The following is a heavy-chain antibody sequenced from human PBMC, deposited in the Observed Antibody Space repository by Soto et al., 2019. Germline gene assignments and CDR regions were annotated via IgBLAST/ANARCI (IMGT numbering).Heavy chain of an antibody. Sequence: PGGSLRLFCAASGFTFRSYSMNWVRQAPGKGLEWVSSISSSSSYIYYADSVKGRFTISRDNAKNSLYLQMNSLRAEDTAVYYCARDHIFTSTGMDVWGQGTTVTVSS. V-gene: IGHV3-21*01. CDR3: ARDHIFTSTGMDV. CDR2: ISSSSSYI. J-gene: IGHJ6*02. CDR1: GFTFRSYS. D-gene: IGHD2-2*01.